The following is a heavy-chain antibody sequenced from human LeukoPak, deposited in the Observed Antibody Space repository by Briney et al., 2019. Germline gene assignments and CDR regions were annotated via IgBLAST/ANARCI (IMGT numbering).Heavy chain of an antibody. CDR1: GFTFSTYS. J-gene: IGHJ3*02. D-gene: IGHD1-26*01. Sequence: PGGSLRLSCAASGFTFSTYSMNWVRQAPGKGLEWVSSISSGSRYIYYADSVKGRFTISRDNAKNSLYLQMNSLRAEDTAVYYCARVIIVGATGIWGQGTMVTVSS. CDR3: ARVIIVGATGI. V-gene: IGHV3-21*01. CDR2: ISSGSRYI.